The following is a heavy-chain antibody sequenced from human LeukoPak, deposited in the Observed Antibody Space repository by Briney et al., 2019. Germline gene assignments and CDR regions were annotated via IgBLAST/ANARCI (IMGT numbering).Heavy chain of an antibody. CDR3: ARDYFDWLLAQSPYYGMDV. J-gene: IGHJ6*01. CDR1: GYTFTGYY. D-gene: IGHD3-9*01. CDR2: INPNSGGT. Sequence: ASVKVSCKASGYTFTGYYMHWVRQAPGQGLEWMGWINPNSGGTNYAQKFQGRVTMTRCTSISTAYMELSRLRSDDTAVYYCARDYFDWLLAQSPYYGMDVWGQGTTVTVSS. V-gene: IGHV1-2*02.